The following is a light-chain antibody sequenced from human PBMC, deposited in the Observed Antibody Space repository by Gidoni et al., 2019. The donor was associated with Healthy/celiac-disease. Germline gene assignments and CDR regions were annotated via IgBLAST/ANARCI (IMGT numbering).Light chain of an antibody. CDR3: QQYGSSRWT. CDR2: GAS. J-gene: IGKJ1*01. Sequence: PGERATLSCRASQSVSSSYLAWYQQKPGQAPRLLIYGASSRATGIPDRFSGSGSGTDFTLTISRLEPEDFAVYYCQQYGSSRWTFXXXTKVEIK. CDR1: QSVSSSY. V-gene: IGKV3-20*01.